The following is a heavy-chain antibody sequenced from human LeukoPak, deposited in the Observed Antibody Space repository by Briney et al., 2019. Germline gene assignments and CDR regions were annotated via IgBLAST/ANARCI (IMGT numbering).Heavy chain of an antibody. CDR3: AKVGSSWYEYWFDP. J-gene: IGHJ5*02. V-gene: IGHV3-23*01. CDR2: ISGSGGST. Sequence: PGGSLRLSCAASGFTFSSYAMSWVRQAPGKGLEWVSAISGSGGSTYYADSVKGRFTISRDNSKNMLYLQMNSLRAEDTAVYYCAKVGSSWYEYWFDPWGQGTLVTVSS. CDR1: GFTFSSYA. D-gene: IGHD6-13*01.